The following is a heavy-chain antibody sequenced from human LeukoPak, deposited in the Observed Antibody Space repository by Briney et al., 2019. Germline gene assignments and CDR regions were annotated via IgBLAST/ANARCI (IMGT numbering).Heavy chain of an antibody. Sequence: GGSLRLSCAASVFTFSRYGMHWVRQAPGKGLEWVAVISYDGSNKYYADSVKGRFTISRDNSKNTLYLQMNSLRAEDTAVYYCAYGEQQLVLYYWGQGTLVTVSS. D-gene: IGHD6-13*01. CDR1: VFTFSRYG. CDR2: ISYDGSNK. J-gene: IGHJ4*02. CDR3: AYGEQQLVLYY. V-gene: IGHV3-30*03.